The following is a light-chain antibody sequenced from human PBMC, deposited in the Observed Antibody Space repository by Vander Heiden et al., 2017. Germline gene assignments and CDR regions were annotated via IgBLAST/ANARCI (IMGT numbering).Light chain of an antibody. J-gene: IGLJ2*01. CDR3: QSYDRSLSGSV. V-gene: IGLV1-40*01. Sequence: QSVLTQPPSVSGAPGQRVTISCTGSSSNIGAGYDVHWYQPLPGTAPKLLIYGNSNRPSGVPDRFSGSKSGTSASLAITGLQAEDEADYYCQSYDRSLSGSVFGGGTKLTVL. CDR2: GNS. CDR1: SSNIGAGYD.